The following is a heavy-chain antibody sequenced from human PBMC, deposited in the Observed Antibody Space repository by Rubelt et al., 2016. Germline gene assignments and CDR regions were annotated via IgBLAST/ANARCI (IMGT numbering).Heavy chain of an antibody. V-gene: IGHV4-59*01. Sequence: NYSPSLNSRVTILVDTSKNQFSLRLSSVTAADTAVYYCARAGTLAAAGTFDYWGQGTLVTVSS. CDR3: ARAGTLAAAGTFDY. J-gene: IGHJ4*02. D-gene: IGHD6-13*01.